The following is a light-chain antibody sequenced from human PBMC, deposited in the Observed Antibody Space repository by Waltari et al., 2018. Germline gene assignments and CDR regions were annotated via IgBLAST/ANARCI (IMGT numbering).Light chain of an antibody. J-gene: IGKJ4*01. CDR2: GAS. CDR3: QHYNNLPLT. V-gene: IGKV3-15*01. CDR1: ESVSSK. Sequence: EIVMTQSPATLSVSPGERATLSCRASESVSSKLAWYQQRAGQAPRLLIYGASTRATGIPARVSGSGSGTEFTLTISSLQSEDFAVYFCQHYNNLPLTFGGGTKVEIK.